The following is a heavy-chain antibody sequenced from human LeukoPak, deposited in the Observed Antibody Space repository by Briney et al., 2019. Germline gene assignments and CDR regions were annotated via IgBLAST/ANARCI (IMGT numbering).Heavy chain of an antibody. Sequence: GESLKISCKGSGYSFTSYWIGWVRQMPGKGLEWMGIIYPGDSDTRYSPSFQGQVTISADKSISTAYLQWSSLKASDTAMYYCARLMDSGYDWRRYDSRDHFDYWGQGTLVTVSS. CDR3: ARLMDSGYDWRRYDSRDHFDY. CDR1: GYSFTSYW. CDR2: IYPGDSDT. J-gene: IGHJ4*02. V-gene: IGHV5-51*01. D-gene: IGHD5-12*01.